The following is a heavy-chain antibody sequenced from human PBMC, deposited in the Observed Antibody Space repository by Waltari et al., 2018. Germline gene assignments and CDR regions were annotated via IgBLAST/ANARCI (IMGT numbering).Heavy chain of an antibody. V-gene: IGHV3-21*01. CDR3: AKDRISTAYYYYYHMDV. Sequence: EVQLVESGGGLVKPGGSLRLSCAASGFTFNTYTMNWVRQAPGKGREWVSSISSTSSYIYYADSVKGRFTSSRDNAKNSLYLQMNSLRGEDTAVYYGAKDRISTAYYYYYHMDVWGQGTTVTVSS. CDR1: GFTFNTYT. CDR2: ISSTSSYI. D-gene: IGHD3-16*01. J-gene: IGHJ6*02.